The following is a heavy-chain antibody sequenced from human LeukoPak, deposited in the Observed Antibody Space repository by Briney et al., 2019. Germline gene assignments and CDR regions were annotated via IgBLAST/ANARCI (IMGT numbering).Heavy chain of an antibody. CDR3: ARSPHNSAWYEKWFDP. D-gene: IGHD6-19*01. V-gene: IGHV4-4*08. J-gene: IGHJ5*02. Sequence: SETLSLTCTVSGGSISTYYWSWIRQSPPQGLERIADISASGGTNYNPSLESRVTVSIDSSKNQFSLKLSSVTAADTAVFYCARSPHNSAWYEKWFDPWGQGTLVTVSS. CDR2: ISASGGT. CDR1: GGSISTYY.